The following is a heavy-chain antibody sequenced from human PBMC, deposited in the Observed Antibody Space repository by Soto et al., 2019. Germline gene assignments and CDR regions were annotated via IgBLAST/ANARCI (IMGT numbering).Heavy chain of an antibody. CDR2: IIDSADST. Sequence: EVQLLESGGGLVQPGGSLRLSCASSGFIFNNYAMNWVRQAPGKGLEWVSGIIDSADSTYYAESVKGRFTISRDNSKNTLYLQMNSLRVEDSAVYYCAKEGFDYWGQGTLVTVSS. V-gene: IGHV3-23*01. J-gene: IGHJ4*02. CDR1: GFIFNNYA. CDR3: AKEGFDY.